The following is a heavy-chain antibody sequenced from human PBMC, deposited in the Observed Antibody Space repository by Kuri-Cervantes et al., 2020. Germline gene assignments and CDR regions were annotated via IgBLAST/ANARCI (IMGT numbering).Heavy chain of an antibody. J-gene: IGHJ4*02. CDR1: GGSFSGYF. CDR3: ARVRIAAAGPRPLFDY. Sequence: ESLKISCAVYGGSFSGYFWTWIRQPPGKGLEWIGEINHRESANYNPSLKSRVTISVDTSKNQFSLKLSSVTAADTAVYYCARVRIAAAGPRPLFDYWGQGTLVTVSS. CDR2: INHRESA. D-gene: IGHD6-13*01. V-gene: IGHV4-34*01.